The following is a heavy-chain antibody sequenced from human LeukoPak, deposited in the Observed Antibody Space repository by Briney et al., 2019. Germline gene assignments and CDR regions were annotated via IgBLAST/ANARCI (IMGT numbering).Heavy chain of an antibody. Sequence: PGGSLRLSCAASGFTVGYNYMTWVRQAPGEGLEWVAAVYNSGSTYYADSAKGRFTISRDNSKNTMYLQRNSLKGEDTAVYYCARRSNPPGRIDHWGQGTLVTVSS. D-gene: IGHD1-14*01. CDR1: GFTVGYNY. V-gene: IGHV3-66*01. CDR3: ARRSNPPGRIDH. CDR2: VYNSGST. J-gene: IGHJ4*02.